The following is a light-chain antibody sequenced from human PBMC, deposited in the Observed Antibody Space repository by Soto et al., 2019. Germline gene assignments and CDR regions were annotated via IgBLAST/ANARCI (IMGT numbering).Light chain of an antibody. Sequence: QSALTQPASVSGSPGQSITISCTGTSSDVGLYDYVSWYQQHPGKAPQLMIYAVSNRPSGVSNRFSASKSGNTASLFISGLQAEDQAHYHCSSYTSDSSYVFGSGTKVTVL. CDR3: SSYTSDSSYV. V-gene: IGLV2-14*01. CDR2: AVS. CDR1: SSDVGLYDY. J-gene: IGLJ1*01.